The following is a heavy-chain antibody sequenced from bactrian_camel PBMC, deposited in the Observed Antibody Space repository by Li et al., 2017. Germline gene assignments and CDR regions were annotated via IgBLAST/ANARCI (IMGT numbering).Heavy chain of an antibody. CDR1: GYTSTTYC. CDR2: IDSYGKT. D-gene: IGHD3*01. V-gene: IGHV3S53*01. CDR3: AANPDNSCLTMVSDARNYYF. J-gene: IGHJ4*01. Sequence: HVQLVESGGGSVQAGGYLTLSCAASGYTSTTYCMGWFRQAPGKEREGVATIDSYGKTTYADSVKGRFTISQDNAKRMLWLQLNALKPEDTAMYYCAANPDNSCLTMVSDARNYYFWGQGTQVTVS.